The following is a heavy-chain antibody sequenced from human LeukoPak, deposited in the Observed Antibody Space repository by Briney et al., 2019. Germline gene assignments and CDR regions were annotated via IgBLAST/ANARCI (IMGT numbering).Heavy chain of an antibody. Sequence: ASVKVSCKVSGFSLTQLSIHWVRQAPGKGLEWVGGFDPEHGEAVYAQRFRARVILTEDTPTNTAYMEVTSLSADDTAVYYCATGVYCATTTRPGDQNYYYFMDVWGEGTTVTVTS. CDR2: FDPEHGEA. CDR1: GFSLTQLS. D-gene: IGHD2-21*01. J-gene: IGHJ6*03. V-gene: IGHV1-24*01. CDR3: ATGVYCATTTRPGDQNYYYFMDV.